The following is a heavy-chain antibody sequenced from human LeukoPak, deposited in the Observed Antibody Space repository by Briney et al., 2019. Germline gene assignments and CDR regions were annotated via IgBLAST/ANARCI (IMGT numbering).Heavy chain of an antibody. CDR3: ARDGYYDSSGLLVPLDY. CDR2: IYTSGST. CDR1: GGSISSSSYY. J-gene: IGHJ4*02. D-gene: IGHD3-22*01. V-gene: IGHV4-61*02. Sequence: PSETLSLTCTVSGGSISSSSYYWSWIRQPAGKGLEWIGRIYTSGSTNYNPSLKSRVTMSVDTSKNQFSLKLSSVTAADTAVYYCARDGYYDSSGLLVPLDYWGQGTLVTVSS.